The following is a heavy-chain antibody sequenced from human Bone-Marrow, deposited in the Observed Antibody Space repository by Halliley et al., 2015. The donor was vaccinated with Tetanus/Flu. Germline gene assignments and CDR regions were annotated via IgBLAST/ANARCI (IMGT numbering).Heavy chain of an antibody. CDR3: ARGRGYSGYSPFDP. V-gene: IGHV3-74*01. CDR2: LNSDGSST. D-gene: IGHD5-12*01. J-gene: IGHJ5*02. Sequence: GVSRLNSDGSSTAYAASVKGRFTISRDIAKNTLYLQMNSLRADDTAVYCCARGRGYSGYSPFDPWGQGTLVTVSS.